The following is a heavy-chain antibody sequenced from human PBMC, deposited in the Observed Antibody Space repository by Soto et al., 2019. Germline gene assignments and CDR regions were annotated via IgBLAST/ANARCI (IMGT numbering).Heavy chain of an antibody. D-gene: IGHD5-18*01. CDR3: ARDRYSYGQDQYNWFDT. J-gene: IGHJ5*02. CDR1: GYTFTSYY. CDR2: INPSGGST. V-gene: IGHV1-46*01. Sequence: GASVKVSCKASGYTFTSYYMHWVRQVPGQGLEWMGIINPSGGSTSYAQKFQGRVTMTRDTSTSTVYMELSSLRSEDTAVYYCARDRYSYGQDQYNWFDTWGQGTLVTVSS.